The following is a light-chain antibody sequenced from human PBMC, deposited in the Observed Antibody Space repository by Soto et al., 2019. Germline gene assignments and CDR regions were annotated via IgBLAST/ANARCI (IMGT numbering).Light chain of an antibody. Sequence: QSVLTQPPSVSAVPGQRVSISCSGSSSNVGKNFVSWYQQLPGTAPKLLIYDNDQRPSGIPDRFSGSKSGTSATLGITGLQTGDEAVYYCGTWDSSLSAVVFGGGTKLTVL. V-gene: IGLV1-51*01. CDR3: GTWDSSLSAVV. CDR1: SSNVGKNF. CDR2: DND. J-gene: IGLJ2*01.